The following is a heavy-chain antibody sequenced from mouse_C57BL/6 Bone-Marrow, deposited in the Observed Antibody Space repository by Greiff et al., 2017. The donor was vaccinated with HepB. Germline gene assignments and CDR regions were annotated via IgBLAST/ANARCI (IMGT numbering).Heavy chain of an antibody. J-gene: IGHJ4*01. Sequence: QVQLKQSGPGLVQPSQSLSITCTVSGFSLTSYGVHWVRQSPGKGLEWLGVIWSGGSTDYNAAFISRLSISKDNSKSQVFFKMNSLQADDTAIYYCARGPLYYGNHYYAMDYWGQGTSVTVSS. D-gene: IGHD2-1*01. V-gene: IGHV2-2*01. CDR3: ARGPLYYGNHYYAMDY. CDR2: IWSGGST. CDR1: GFSLTSYG.